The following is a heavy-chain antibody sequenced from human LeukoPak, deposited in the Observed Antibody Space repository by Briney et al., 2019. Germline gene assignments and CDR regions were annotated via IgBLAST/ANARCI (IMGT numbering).Heavy chain of an antibody. CDR3: TKGEKKWLARQPDY. Sequence: GGALRLSCAASGFTFDDYAMHWVRQAPGEGLEWVSGISWNSYSIGYADSVKGRFTISRDNAKNSLYLHMNSLSGEDTAFYYCTKGEKKWLARQPDYWGQGTLVTVSS. CDR2: ISWNSYSI. J-gene: IGHJ4*02. D-gene: IGHD6-19*01. CDR1: GFTFDDYA. V-gene: IGHV3-9*01.